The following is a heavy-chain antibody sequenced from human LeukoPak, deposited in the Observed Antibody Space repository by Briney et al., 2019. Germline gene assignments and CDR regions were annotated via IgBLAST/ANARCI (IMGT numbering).Heavy chain of an antibody. D-gene: IGHD6-13*01. CDR3: ASERAAAGIYFFDY. CDR2: ISSSSTII. Sequence: GGSLRLSCAASGFTFSTYSMNWVRRAPGKGVEWVSYISSSSTIIYYADSVKGRFTISRDNAKNSLYLQMNSLRDEDTAVYYCASERAAAGIYFFDYWGQGTLVTVSS. V-gene: IGHV3-48*02. J-gene: IGHJ4*02. CDR1: GFTFSTYS.